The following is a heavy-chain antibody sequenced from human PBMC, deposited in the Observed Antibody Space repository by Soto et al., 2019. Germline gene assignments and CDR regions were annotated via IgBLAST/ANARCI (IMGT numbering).Heavy chain of an antibody. CDR3: AYGGSAAGYFDP. CDR2: FYYSGST. V-gene: IGHV4-59*01. Sequence: PSETLCLTCTVSGASISSYYWSWVRQPPGKGLEWIGYFYYSGSTNYNPSLKSRVSMSVDTSKKQFSLKLSSVTAADTAVYYCAYGGSAAGYFDPWGQGALVTLPS. D-gene: IGHD1-26*01. CDR1: GASISSYY. J-gene: IGHJ4*02.